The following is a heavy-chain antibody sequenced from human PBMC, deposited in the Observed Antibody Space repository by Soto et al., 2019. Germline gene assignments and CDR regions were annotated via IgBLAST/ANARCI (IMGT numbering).Heavy chain of an antibody. CDR3: ARKKDLYFGMDV. V-gene: IGHV1-18*04. CDR1: GYTFTNYG. CDR2: INVYNGNI. Sequence: GSSVKVSCKASGYTFTNYGISWVRQAPGQGLEWMGWINVYNGNINYAQNFQGRVTMTTDTSTSTAYMELRSLRSDDTAVYSCARKKDLYFGMDVWGQGTTVTVSS. J-gene: IGHJ6*02. D-gene: IGHD2-15*01.